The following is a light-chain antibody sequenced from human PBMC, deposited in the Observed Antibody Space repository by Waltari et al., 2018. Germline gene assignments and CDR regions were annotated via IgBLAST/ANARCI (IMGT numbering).Light chain of an antibody. J-gene: IGLJ3*02. Sequence: QFALTQPRSVSGSPGQAVTLSCIGHSSDFCGYNYIPWYQQFPGKAPKLIIYDVNKRPSGVPDRFSGSKSGNTAALTISGLQADDEADYYCGSYAGSYTFRVFGGGTKLTVL. CDR1: SSDFCGYNY. CDR3: GSYAGSYTFRV. CDR2: DVN. V-gene: IGLV2-11*01.